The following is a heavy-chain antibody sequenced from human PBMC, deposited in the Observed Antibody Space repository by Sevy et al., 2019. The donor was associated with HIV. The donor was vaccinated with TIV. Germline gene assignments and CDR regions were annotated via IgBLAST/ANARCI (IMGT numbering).Heavy chain of an antibody. CDR2: ISTGDNT. CDR1: GFSFSRNY. D-gene: IGHD5-12*01. J-gene: IGHJ4*02. CDR3: AREQSRDGYHFDY. Sequence: GESLKISCAASGFSFSRNYMSWARQAPGKGLEWVSGISTGDNTFYADSVKGRFTISRDSSKNTLLLQMNSLRAEDTAVYYCAREQSRDGYHFDYWGQGTLVTVSS. V-gene: IGHV3-66*01.